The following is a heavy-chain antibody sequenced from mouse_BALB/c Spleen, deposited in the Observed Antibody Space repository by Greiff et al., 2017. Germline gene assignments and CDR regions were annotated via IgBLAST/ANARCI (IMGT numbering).Heavy chain of an antibody. CDR2: IDPVNGDT. D-gene: IGHD2-4*01. J-gene: IGHJ3*01. CDR1: GFNIKDYY. V-gene: IGHV14-4*02. CDR3: NANDYDGAWFAY. Sequence: EVKLQESGAELVRSGASVKLSCTASGFNIKDYYMHWVKQRPEQGLEWIGWIDPVNGDTEYAPKFQGKATMTADTSSNTAYLQLSSLTSEDTAVYYCNANDYDGAWFAYWGQGTLVTVSA.